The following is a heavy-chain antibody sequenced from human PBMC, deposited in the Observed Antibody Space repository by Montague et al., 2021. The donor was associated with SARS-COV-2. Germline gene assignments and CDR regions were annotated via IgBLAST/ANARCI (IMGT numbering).Heavy chain of an antibody. CDR1: GGSISSYY. Sequence: SETLSLTCTVSGGSISSYYWSWIQQPAGKGLEWIGRIYTSGSTNYNPSPKSRVTMSVDTSKNQFSLKLSSVTAADTAVYYCAREAWFGDKTSASEYYGMDVWGQGTTVTVSS. D-gene: IGHD2-21*02. CDR2: IYTSGST. J-gene: IGHJ6*02. CDR3: AREAWFGDKTSASEYYGMDV. V-gene: IGHV4-4*07.